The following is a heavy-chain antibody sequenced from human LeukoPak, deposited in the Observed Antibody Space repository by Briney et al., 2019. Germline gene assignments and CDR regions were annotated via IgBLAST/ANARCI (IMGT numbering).Heavy chain of an antibody. J-gene: IGHJ4*02. CDR1: GFTFSTYG. Sequence: SGGSLRLSCAASGFTFSTYGMHWVRQPPGKGLEYVSAISANGRRTYYADSVKGGFTISRDNSNNTLYLQMGSLRAEDTAVYYCARGGRDILTGYYLVNYWGQGTLLTVSS. D-gene: IGHD3-9*01. V-gene: IGHV3-64*02. CDR2: ISANGRRT. CDR3: ARGGRDILTGYYLVNY.